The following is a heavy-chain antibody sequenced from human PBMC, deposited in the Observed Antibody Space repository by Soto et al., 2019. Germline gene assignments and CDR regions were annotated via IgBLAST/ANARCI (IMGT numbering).Heavy chain of an antibody. Sequence: EVQLVESGGGLVKPWGSLRLSCAASGFTFSNAWMNWVRQAPGKGLEWVGRIKSKTDGGTTDYAAPVKGRFTISRDDSKNTLYLQMNSLKTEDTAVYYCTTRLNLSGNYDYWGQGTLVTVSS. V-gene: IGHV3-15*07. J-gene: IGHJ4*02. CDR3: TTRLNLSGNYDY. CDR1: GFTFSNAW. CDR2: IKSKTDGGTT.